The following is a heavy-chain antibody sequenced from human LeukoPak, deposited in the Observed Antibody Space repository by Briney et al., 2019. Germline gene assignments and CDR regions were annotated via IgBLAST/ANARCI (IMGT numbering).Heavy chain of an antibody. CDR2: IYPGDSDT. J-gene: IGHJ3*02. V-gene: IGHV5-51*01. CDR3: ASRLYCSGGSCYSGDDAFDI. D-gene: IGHD2-15*01. CDR1: GYSFTSYW. Sequence: GESLKISCKGSGYSFTSYWIGWVRQMPGKGLEWMGIIYPGDSDTRYSPSFQGQVTISADKSISTAYLQWSSLKASDTAMYYCASRLYCSGGSCYSGDDAFDIWGQGTMVTVSS.